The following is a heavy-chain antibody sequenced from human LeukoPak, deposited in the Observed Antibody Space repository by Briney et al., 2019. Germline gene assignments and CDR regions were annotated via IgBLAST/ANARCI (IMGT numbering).Heavy chain of an antibody. V-gene: IGHV4-34*01. Sequence: SETLSLTCTVSGGSISSYYWSWIRQPPGKGLEWIGEINHSGSTNYNPSLKSRVTISVDTSKNQFSLKLSSVTAADTAVYYCARPGIVSWGQGTLVTVSS. CDR2: INHSGST. J-gene: IGHJ5*02. D-gene: IGHD2-15*01. CDR1: GGSISSYY. CDR3: ARPGIVS.